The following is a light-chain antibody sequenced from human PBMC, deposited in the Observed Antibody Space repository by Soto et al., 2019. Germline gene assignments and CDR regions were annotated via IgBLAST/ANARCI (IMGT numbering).Light chain of an antibody. Sequence: EIVLSQYPGTLSLSPGERATLSCRASQSVSSSYLAWYQQKPGQAPRLLIYGASSRATGIPDRFSGSGSGTDFTLTISRLEPKDFAVYYCQQYSSSPWTFGQGTKVEIK. V-gene: IGKV3-20*01. J-gene: IGKJ1*01. CDR2: GAS. CDR1: QSVSSSY. CDR3: QQYSSSPWT.